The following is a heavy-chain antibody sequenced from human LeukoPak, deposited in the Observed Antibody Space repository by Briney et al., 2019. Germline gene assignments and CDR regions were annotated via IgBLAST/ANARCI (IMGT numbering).Heavy chain of an antibody. D-gene: IGHD6-13*01. CDR1: GFTFSSYS. CDR2: ISGSGGST. Sequence: GSLRLSCAASGFTFSSYSMNWVRQAPGKGLEWVSAISGSGGSTYYADSVKGRFTISRDNSKNTLYLQMNSLRAEDTAVYYCAKDSGYSSSWFLFDYWGQGTLVTVSS. CDR3: AKDSGYSSSWFLFDY. V-gene: IGHV3-23*01. J-gene: IGHJ4*02.